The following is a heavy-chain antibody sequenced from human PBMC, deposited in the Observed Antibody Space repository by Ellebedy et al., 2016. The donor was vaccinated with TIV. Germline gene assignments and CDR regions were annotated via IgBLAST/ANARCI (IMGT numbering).Heavy chain of an antibody. Sequence: AASVKVSCKASGYTFTSYGISWVRQAPGQGLEWMGWISAYNGNTNYAQKLQGRVTMTTDTSTSTAYMELRSLRSDDTAVYYCASHSLRFGSPMDVWGQGTTVTVSS. V-gene: IGHV1-18*04. D-gene: IGHD3-10*01. CDR3: ASHSLRFGSPMDV. CDR1: GYTFTSYG. J-gene: IGHJ6*02. CDR2: ISAYNGNT.